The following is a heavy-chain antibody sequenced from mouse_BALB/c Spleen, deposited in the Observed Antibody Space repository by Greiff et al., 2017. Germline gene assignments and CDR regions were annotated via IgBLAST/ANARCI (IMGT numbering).Heavy chain of an antibody. CDR3: ARYDYDKIDY. Sequence: EVKLVESGGGLVQPGGSRKLSCAASGFTFSSFGMHWVRQAPEKGLEWVAYISSGSSTIYYADTVKGRFTISRDNPKNTLFLQMTSLRSEDTAMYYCARYDYDKIDYWGQGTTLTVSS. D-gene: IGHD2-4*01. CDR2: ISSGSSTI. V-gene: IGHV5-17*02. J-gene: IGHJ2*01. CDR1: GFTFSSFG.